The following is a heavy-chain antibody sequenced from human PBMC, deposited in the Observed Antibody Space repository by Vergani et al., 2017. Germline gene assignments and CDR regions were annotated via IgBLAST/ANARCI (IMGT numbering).Heavy chain of an antibody. CDR1: GFSFNSYW. V-gene: IGHV3-74*03. J-gene: IGHJ3*02. Sequence: DVHLAESGGGFFQPGGSLRLSCSASGFSFNSYWMHWVRQVPGKGLLWVSRIKSDGSITAYADSVKGRFTISRDNAQNTLYLQMNSLRVEDTAVYYCARDFVSVGIVPDDAFDIWGQGTIVTVSS. CDR2: IKSDGSIT. D-gene: IGHD2-21*01. CDR3: ARDFVSVGIVPDDAFDI.